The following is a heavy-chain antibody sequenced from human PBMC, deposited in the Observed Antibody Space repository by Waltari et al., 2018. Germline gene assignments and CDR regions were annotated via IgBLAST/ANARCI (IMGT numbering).Heavy chain of an antibody. J-gene: IGHJ6*02. CDR2: ISYNSRNI. D-gene: IGHD2-2*01. CDR1: EFTFSSYA. V-gene: IGHV3-30*04. CDR3: ARDYCDRTNCHGMDV. Sequence: QVQLVESGGGVVLPGRSLRLSCEASEFTFSSYAMHWVRQAPGKWAEWGAVISYNSRNIYYVDSVKGRFTISRDNSKKTLYLQMNSLRAEDTAVYYCARDYCDRTNCHGMDVWGQGTTVTVSS.